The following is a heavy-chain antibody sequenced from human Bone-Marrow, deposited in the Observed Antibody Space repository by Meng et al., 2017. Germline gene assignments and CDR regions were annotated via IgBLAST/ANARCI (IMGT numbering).Heavy chain of an antibody. CDR1: RFTFSSYE. J-gene: IGHJ4*02. CDR3: ARAQDGDSRGRYFDY. V-gene: IGHV3-48*03. D-gene: IGHD4-17*01. Sequence: GESLKISCGASRFTFSSYEMNWVRQAPGKGLEWVSYISSSGTTIYYADSVKGRFTISRDNAKNTLYLQMNSLRAEDTAVYYCARAQDGDSRGRYFDYWGQGTLVTVSS. CDR2: ISSSGTTI.